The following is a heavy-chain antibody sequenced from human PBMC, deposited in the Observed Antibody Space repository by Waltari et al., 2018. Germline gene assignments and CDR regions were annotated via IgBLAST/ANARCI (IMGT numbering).Heavy chain of an antibody. CDR1: GYTFTSYA. D-gene: IGHD3-3*01. Sequence: QVQLVQSGAEVKKPGASVKVSCKASGYTFTSYAMHWVRQAPGQRLEWMGWINAGNGNTKDSQKFQGRVTITRDTSASTAYRELSSLRSEDTAVYYCARELITIFGVVKGGFDPWGQGTLVTVSS. CDR3: ARELITIFGVVKGGFDP. J-gene: IGHJ5*02. V-gene: IGHV1-3*01. CDR2: INAGNGNT.